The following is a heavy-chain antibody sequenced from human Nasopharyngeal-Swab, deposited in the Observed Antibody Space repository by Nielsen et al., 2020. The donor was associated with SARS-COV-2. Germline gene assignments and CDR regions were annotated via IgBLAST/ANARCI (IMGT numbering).Heavy chain of an antibody. CDR3: TNRAWLET. D-gene: IGHD5-12*01. J-gene: IGHJ5*02. CDR1: GFNFNTQW. CDR2: IKEDGGDT. Sequence: GESLKISCAASGFNFNTQWMSWVRQAPGKELEWVANIKEDGGDTYYVGSVKGRFTISRDNAQNSLFLQMTNLKVEDTAVYYCTNRAWLETWGQGTLVTVSS. V-gene: IGHV3-7*03.